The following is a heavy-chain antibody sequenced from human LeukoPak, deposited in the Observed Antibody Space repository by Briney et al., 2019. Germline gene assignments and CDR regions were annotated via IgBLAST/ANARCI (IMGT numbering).Heavy chain of an antibody. CDR1: GGSFRNYY. CDR2: IDHSGST. CDR3: ARRRYYDYVWGSYRYQPIDY. D-gene: IGHD3-16*02. Sequence: PSETLSLTCAVYGGSFRNYYWTWIRQPPGKGLEWIGEIDHSGSTNYNPSLKSRVTISVDTSKNQFSLKLSSVTAADTAVYYCARRRYYDYVWGSYRYQPIDYWGQGTLVTVSS. V-gene: IGHV4-34*01. J-gene: IGHJ4*02.